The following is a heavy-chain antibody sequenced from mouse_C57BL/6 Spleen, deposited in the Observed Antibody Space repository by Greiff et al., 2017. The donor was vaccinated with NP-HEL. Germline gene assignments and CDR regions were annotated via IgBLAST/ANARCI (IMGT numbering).Heavy chain of an antibody. CDR2: ISYDGSN. J-gene: IGHJ4*01. CDR1: GYSITSGYY. V-gene: IGHV3-6*01. D-gene: IGHD2-12*01. Sequence: EVKLVESGPGLVKPSQSLSLTCSVTGYSITSGYYWNWIRQFPGNKLEWMGYISYDGSNNYNPSLKNRISITRDTSKNQFFLKLNSVTTEDTATYYCARELPRGYAMDYWGQGTSVTVSS. CDR3: ARELPRGYAMDY.